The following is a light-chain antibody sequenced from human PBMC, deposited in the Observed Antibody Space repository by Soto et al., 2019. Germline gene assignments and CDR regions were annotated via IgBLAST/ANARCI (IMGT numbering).Light chain of an antibody. V-gene: IGLV1-40*01. J-gene: IGLJ2*01. Sequence: QAVVTPPPSVSGAPGQRVTISCTGSSSNIGAGYDVHWYQQLPGTAPKLLIYGNINRPSGVPDRFSGSKSGTSASLAITGLQADDEADYFCQSYDSSLSASVVFGGGTKLTVL. CDR3: QSYDSSLSASVV. CDR1: SSNIGAGYD. CDR2: GNI.